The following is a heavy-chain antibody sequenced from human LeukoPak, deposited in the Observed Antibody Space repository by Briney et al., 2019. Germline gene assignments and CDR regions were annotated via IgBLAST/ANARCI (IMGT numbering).Heavy chain of an antibody. V-gene: IGHV5-51*01. Sequence: GESLKISCKGSGYSFTSYWIGWVRQMPGKGLEWMGIIYPGDSDTRYSPSFQGQVTISADKSISTACLQWNSLKASDTAMYYCARVGGDGDYDYYYGMDVWGKGTTVTVSS. D-gene: IGHD4-17*01. CDR3: ARVGGDGDYDYYYGMDV. CDR2: IYPGDSDT. J-gene: IGHJ6*04. CDR1: GYSFTSYW.